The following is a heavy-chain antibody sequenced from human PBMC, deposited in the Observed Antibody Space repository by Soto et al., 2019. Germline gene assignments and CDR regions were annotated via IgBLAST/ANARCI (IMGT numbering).Heavy chain of an antibody. V-gene: IGHV3-21*01. CDR1: VFTFRSYS. D-gene: IGHD3-3*01. CDR2: ITRNSDI. Sequence: PWGSLRISCAPCVFTFRSYSIPWVRQAQGRGLESVSAITRNSDIYYADSVKCRFTISRDNAKNSLYLQMNSLRAEDTAVYYCARDARYDFWRFPFDYWGQGTLVTGSS. CDR3: ARDARYDFWRFPFDY. J-gene: IGHJ4*02.